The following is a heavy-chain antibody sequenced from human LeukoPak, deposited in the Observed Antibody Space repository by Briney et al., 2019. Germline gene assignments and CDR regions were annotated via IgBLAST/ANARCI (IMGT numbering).Heavy chain of an antibody. V-gene: IGHV1-2*02. CDR2: INPNTGGT. J-gene: IGHJ6*02. Sequence: ASVKVSCKASGDTFTGYYMHWVRQTPGQGLEWMGCINPNTGGTNYAQKFQGRVTMTRDTSISTAYMELSRLRSDDTAVYYCARVVSTGHSGSYFPQPRNPPPNYYYYGMDVWGQGTTVTVSS. CDR3: ARVVSTGHSGSYFPQPRNPPPNYYYYGMDV. D-gene: IGHD1-26*01. CDR1: GDTFTGYY.